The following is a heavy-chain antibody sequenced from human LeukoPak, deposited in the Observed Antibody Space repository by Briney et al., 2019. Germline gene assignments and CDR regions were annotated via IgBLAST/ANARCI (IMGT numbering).Heavy chain of an antibody. J-gene: IGHJ4*02. CDR3: XXXXIAAAGRVDY. CDR1: GGSFSGYY. D-gene: IGHD6-13*01. V-gene: IGHV4-34*01. Sequence: SETLSLTCAVYGGSFSGYYWSWIRQPPGKGLEWIGEINHSGSTNYNPSLKSRVTISVDTSKNQFSLKLSSVTAADTAVYYCXXXXIAAAGRVDYWGQGTLVTVSS. CDR2: INHSGST.